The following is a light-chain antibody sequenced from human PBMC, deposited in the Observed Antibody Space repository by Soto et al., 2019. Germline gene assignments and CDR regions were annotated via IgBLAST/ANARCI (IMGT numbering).Light chain of an antibody. CDR2: DNN. V-gene: IGLV1-51*01. CDR3: GTWDGSMSPGV. CDR1: TSNIGNNY. J-gene: IGLJ2*01. Sequence: QAVVTQPPSLSAAPGQNVTISCSGSTSNIGNNYVSWYQQIPGTAPKLVIFDNNKRPSVIPDRFSGSKSGTSATLGITRLQTGDEADYYCGTWDGSMSPGVFGGGTKLTVL.